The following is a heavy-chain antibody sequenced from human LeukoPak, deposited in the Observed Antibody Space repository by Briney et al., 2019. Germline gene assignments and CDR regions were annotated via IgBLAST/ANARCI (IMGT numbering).Heavy chain of an antibody. CDR2: INHSGST. D-gene: IGHD2-15*01. V-gene: IGHV4-34*01. CDR1: GGSFSGYY. J-gene: IGHJ5*02. Sequence: SETLSPTCAVYGGSFSGYYWSWIRQPPGKGLEWIGEINHSGSTNYNPSLKSRVTISVDTSKNQFSLKLSSVAAADTAVYYCARGQGTPSYCSGGSCSDWFDPWGQGTLVTVSS. CDR3: ARGQGTPSYCSGGSCSDWFDP.